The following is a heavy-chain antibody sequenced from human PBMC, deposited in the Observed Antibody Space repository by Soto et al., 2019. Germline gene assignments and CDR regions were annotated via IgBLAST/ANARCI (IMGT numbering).Heavy chain of an antibody. CDR1: GGSIDNSTYY. CDR2: VYYSGSS. V-gene: IGHV4-39*02. J-gene: IGHJ4*02. Sequence: PSETLSLTGAVSGGSIDNSTYYWGWIRQPPGKGLEWIGSVYYSGSSYYSPSLKSRVTMSVDSSKNHFSLILDSVTAADTAVYYCVSINAGGWYYFDYWGQGILVTVSS. CDR3: VSINAGGWYYFDY. D-gene: IGHD6-19*01.